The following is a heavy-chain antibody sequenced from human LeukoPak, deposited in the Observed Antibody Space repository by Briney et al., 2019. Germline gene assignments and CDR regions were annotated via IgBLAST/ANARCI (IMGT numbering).Heavy chain of an antibody. Sequence: GGSLRLSCTASGFTFNNYGMHWVRQAPGKGLEWVAVIWYDGSNKYYADSVKGRFTISRDNSKNTLYLQMNSLRAEDTAVYYCARGVRYSSRYFDYWGQGTLVTVSS. J-gene: IGHJ4*02. CDR2: IWYDGSNK. CDR3: ARGVRYSSRYFDY. D-gene: IGHD6-19*01. V-gene: IGHV3-33*01. CDR1: GFTFNNYG.